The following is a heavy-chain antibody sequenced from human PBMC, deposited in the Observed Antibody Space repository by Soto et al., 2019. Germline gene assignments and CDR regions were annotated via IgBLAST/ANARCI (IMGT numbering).Heavy chain of an antibody. D-gene: IGHD3-10*01. CDR2: IYHSGST. CDR3: ARDLRGSGLDY. Sequence: PSETLSLTCAVSGGSISSGGYSWSWIRQPPGKGLEWIGYIYHSGSTYYNPSLKSRVTISVDRSKNQFSLKLSSVTAADTAVYYCARDLRGSGLDYWGQGTLVTVSS. J-gene: IGHJ4*02. CDR1: GGSISSGGYS. V-gene: IGHV4-30-2*01.